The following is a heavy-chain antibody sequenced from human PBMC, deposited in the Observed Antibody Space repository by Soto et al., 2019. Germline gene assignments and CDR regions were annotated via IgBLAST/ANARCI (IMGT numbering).Heavy chain of an antibody. Sequence: SGPTLVNPTQTLTLTFTFSGFSLSTRRVGVGWIRQPPGKALEWLALIYWNDDKRYSPSLKSRLTITKDTSKNQVVLTMTNMDPVDTATYYCAHSDVGDSDVYYYGMDVWGQGTTVTVSS. CDR1: GFSLSTRRVG. CDR3: AHSDVGDSDVYYYGMDV. D-gene: IGHD1-26*01. V-gene: IGHV2-5*01. CDR2: IYWNDDK. J-gene: IGHJ6*02.